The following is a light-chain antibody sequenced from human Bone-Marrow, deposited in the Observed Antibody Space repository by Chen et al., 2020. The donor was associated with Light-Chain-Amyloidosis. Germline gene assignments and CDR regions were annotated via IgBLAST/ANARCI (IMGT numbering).Light chain of an antibody. Sequence: QSALTQPASVAGSPGQSITISCTGTSSYVGGDNHVSWYQQHPYKAPKLMIYEVTNRPSGVPDRFSGSKSDNTASLTISGLQTEDEADYFCSSYTITNTLVFGSGTRVTVL. J-gene: IGLJ1*01. CDR2: EVT. CDR3: SSYTITNTLV. CDR1: SSYVGGDNH. V-gene: IGLV2-14*01.